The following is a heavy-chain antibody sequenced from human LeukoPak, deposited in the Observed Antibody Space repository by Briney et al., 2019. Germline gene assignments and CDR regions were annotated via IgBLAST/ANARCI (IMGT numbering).Heavy chain of an antibody. J-gene: IGHJ4*02. Sequence: PGGSLRLSCVASGFTFSKFAMSWVRQAPGKGREWFSGISKNGGDTYYADSVKGRFTISRDNSKNTLSLQMNSLRVEDTAVYYCAKSTGRLDPFDYWGQGTLVPVSS. CDR2: ISKNGGDT. CDR3: AKSTGRLDPFDY. D-gene: IGHD2-2*01. V-gene: IGHV3-23*01. CDR1: GFTFSKFA.